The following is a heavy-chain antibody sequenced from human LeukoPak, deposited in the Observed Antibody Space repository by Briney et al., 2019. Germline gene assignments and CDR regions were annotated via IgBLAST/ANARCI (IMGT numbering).Heavy chain of an antibody. V-gene: IGHV1-69*05. Sequence: ASVKVSCKASGGTFSSYAISWVRQAPGQGLEWMGGIIPIFGTANYAQKFQGRVTITTDESTSTAYMELSSLRSEDTAVYYCARSSEYCSSTSCYTRGYYYYMDVWGKGTTVTVSS. CDR3: ARSSEYCSSTSCYTRGYYYYMDV. D-gene: IGHD2-2*02. J-gene: IGHJ6*03. CDR2: IIPIFGTA. CDR1: GGTFSSYA.